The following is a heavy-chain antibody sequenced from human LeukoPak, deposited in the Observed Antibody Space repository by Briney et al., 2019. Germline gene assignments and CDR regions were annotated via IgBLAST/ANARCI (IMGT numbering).Heavy chain of an antibody. J-gene: IGHJ6*02. CDR1: GLTFSSSW. CDR3: ARGFMTTRGMDV. D-gene: IGHD4-11*01. Sequence: GGSLRLSCAVSGLTFSSSWMDWVRQAPGKGLEWVASINPDGNKKYSADSVKGRFTISRDNAENSLYLQMNSLRDEDTAVYYCARGFMTTRGMDVWGQGTTVTVSS. V-gene: IGHV3-7*01. CDR2: INPDGNKK.